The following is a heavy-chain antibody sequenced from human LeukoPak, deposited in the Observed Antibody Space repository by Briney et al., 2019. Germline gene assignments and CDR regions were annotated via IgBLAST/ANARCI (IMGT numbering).Heavy chain of an antibody. CDR3: ARDRDPFGEAPFDY. V-gene: IGHV3-30-3*01. D-gene: IGHD3-10*01. CDR1: GFTFSSYA. J-gene: IGHJ4*02. CDR2: ISYDGSNK. Sequence: GGPLRLSCAASGFTFSSYAMHWVRQAPGKGLEWVAVISYDGSNKYYADSVKGRFTISRDNSKNTLYLQMNSLRAEDTAVYYCARDRDPFGEAPFDYWGQGTLVTVSS.